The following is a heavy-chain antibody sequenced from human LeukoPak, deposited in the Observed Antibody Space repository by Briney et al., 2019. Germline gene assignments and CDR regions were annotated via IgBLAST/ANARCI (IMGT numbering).Heavy chain of an antibody. J-gene: IGHJ4*02. V-gene: IGHV1-2*02. CDR2: INPNSGGT. D-gene: IGHD6-19*01. CDR3: AIFGVAGTAATDY. CDR1: GYTFTGYY. Sequence: ASVKVSCKASGYTFTGYYMHWVRQAPGQGLEWMGWINPNSGGTNHAQKFQGRVTMTRDTSISTAYLELSRLRSDDTAVYYCAIFGVAGTAATDYWGQGTLVTVSS.